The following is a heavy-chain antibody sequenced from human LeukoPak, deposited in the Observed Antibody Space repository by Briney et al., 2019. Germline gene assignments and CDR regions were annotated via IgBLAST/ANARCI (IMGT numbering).Heavy chain of an antibody. V-gene: IGHV3-33*01. CDR2: IWYHGDNT. Sequence: GGSLRLSCAASGFTFSDFGMHLVRQAPGKGLEWVAVIWYHGDNTHYEDSVKGRFTISRDNSNNTLYLQMNSLRAEDTAVYFCARGAFDYWGQGTLVTVSS. J-gene: IGHJ4*02. CDR1: GFTFSDFG. CDR3: ARGAFDY.